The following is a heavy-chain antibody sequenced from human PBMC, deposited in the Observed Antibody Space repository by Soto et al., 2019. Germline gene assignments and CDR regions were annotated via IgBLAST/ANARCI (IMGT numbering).Heavy chain of an antibody. V-gene: IGHV3-23*01. CDR2: ISGSGGST. CDR1: GFTFSSYA. J-gene: IGHJ4*02. D-gene: IGHD2-2*01. Sequence: EVQLLESGGGLVQPGGSLRLSCAASGFTFSSYAMSWVRQAPGKGLEWVSAISGSGGSTYYADSVKGRFTISRDNSKNTLYLQMNSLRAEDTAVYYCAKAYCSSTSCYGWDFDYWGQGTLVTVSS. CDR3: AKAYCSSTSCYGWDFDY.